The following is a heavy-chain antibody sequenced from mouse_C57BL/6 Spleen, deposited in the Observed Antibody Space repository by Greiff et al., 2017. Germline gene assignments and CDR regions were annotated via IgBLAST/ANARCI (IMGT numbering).Heavy chain of an antibody. V-gene: IGHV1-82*01. D-gene: IGHD1-2*01. CDR3: ARGDWGGGGC. CDR2: SYPGDGAT. J-gene: IGHJ2*01. Sequence: VQLQQSGPELVKPGASVKLSCKASGYAFSSSWMNWVKPGPGKGLEWIGRSYPGDGATNYNGQFKGKATLTAARSSSTAYLQLSSLTSEDSAVYCGARGDWGGGGCWGQGSTLTVAS. CDR1: GYAFSSSW.